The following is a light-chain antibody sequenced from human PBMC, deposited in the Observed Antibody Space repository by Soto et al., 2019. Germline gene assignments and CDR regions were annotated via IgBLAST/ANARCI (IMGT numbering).Light chain of an antibody. Sequence: EIVMTQSPATLSVSPGGRATLSCRASQSISDTLAWYQQKPGQAPRLLIYGASKRATGFPARFSGSGSGTDFTLTISSLQSEDVAVYYCQQYNNWPWTFGQGTKVDI. V-gene: IGKV3-15*01. CDR1: QSISDT. CDR2: GAS. J-gene: IGKJ1*01. CDR3: QQYNNWPWT.